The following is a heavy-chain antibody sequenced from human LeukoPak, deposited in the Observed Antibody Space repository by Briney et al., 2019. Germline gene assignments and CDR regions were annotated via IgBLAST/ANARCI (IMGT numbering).Heavy chain of an antibody. V-gene: IGHV3-23*01. J-gene: IGHJ6*03. CDR1: GFTFSSYA. D-gene: IGHD3-10*01. Sequence: GGSLRLSCAASGFTFSSYAIGWVRQAPGEGLEWVSAISGSGGSTYYADSVKGRFTISRDNSKNTPYLQMNSLRAEDTAVYYCAKGTAYRPRGNYMDVWGKGTRVTVSS. CDR3: AKGTAYRPRGNYMDV. CDR2: ISGSGGST.